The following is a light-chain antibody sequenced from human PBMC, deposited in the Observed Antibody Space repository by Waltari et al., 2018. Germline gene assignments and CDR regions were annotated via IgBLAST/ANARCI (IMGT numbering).Light chain of an antibody. J-gene: IGKJ5*01. CDR2: DAS. CDR3: QQRSNWPPIT. Sequence: EIVLTQPPATLSLSPGERATLSCRASPSVRSYLAWYQQKPGQAPSLLIYDASNRATGIPARFSGSGSGTDFTLTISSLEPEDFAVYYCQQRSNWPPITFGQGTRLEIK. V-gene: IGKV3-11*01. CDR1: PSVRSY.